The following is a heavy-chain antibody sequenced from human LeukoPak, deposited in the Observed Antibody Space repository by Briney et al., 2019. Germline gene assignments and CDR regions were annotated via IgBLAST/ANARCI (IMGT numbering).Heavy chain of an antibody. CDR3: ATHPRYSSSWPFDY. CDR2: ISWNSGSI. V-gene: IGHV3-9*01. Sequence: GRSLRLSCSASGFTFDDYAMHWVRQAPGKGLEWVSGISWNSGSIGYADSVKGRFTISRDNAKNSLYLQMNSLRAEDTALYYCATHPRYSSSWPFDYWGQGTLVTVSS. CDR1: GFTFDDYA. D-gene: IGHD6-13*01. J-gene: IGHJ4*02.